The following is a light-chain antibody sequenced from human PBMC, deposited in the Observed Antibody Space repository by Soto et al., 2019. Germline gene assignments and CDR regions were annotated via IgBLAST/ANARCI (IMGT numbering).Light chain of an antibody. V-gene: IGLV2-23*01. CDR1: SSDVGTYNL. J-gene: IGLJ2*01. CDR3: CSYAGYSTVV. Sequence: QSALTQPASVSGSPGQSITISCTGTSSDVGTYNLVSWYQQHPGKAPKLMIYEDSQRPSGVSNRFSGSKSGNTASLTISGLQAEVEADYYCCSYAGYSTVVFGGGTKLTVL. CDR2: EDS.